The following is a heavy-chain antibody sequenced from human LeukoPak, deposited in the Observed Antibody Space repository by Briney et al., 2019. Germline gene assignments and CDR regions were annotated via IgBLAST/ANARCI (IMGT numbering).Heavy chain of an antibody. CDR3: ARGVGDSSGDSFDY. CDR1: GGSISSGGYY. J-gene: IGHJ4*02. Sequence: PSETLSLTCTVSGGSISSGGYYWSWIRQHPGKGLEWIGYIYYSGSTYYNLSLKSRVTISVDTSKNQFSLKLSSVTAADTAVYYCARGVGDSSGDSFDYWGQGTLVTVSS. D-gene: IGHD3-22*01. CDR2: IYYSGST. V-gene: IGHV4-31*03.